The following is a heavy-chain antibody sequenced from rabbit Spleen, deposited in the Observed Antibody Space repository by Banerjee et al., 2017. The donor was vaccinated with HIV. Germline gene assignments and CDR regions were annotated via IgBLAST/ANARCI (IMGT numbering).Heavy chain of an antibody. CDR3: AGSLGDRFPGYDFLEL. Sequence: QEQLVESGGGLVQPGGSLKLSCKASGFDFSNYGVSWVRQAPGKGLEWIACIYTGSGRTYYASWAKGRFTISKTSSTTVTLQMTSLTVADTATYFCAGSLGDRFPGYDFLELWGPGTLVTVS. D-gene: IGHD7-1*01. V-gene: IGHV1S45*01. J-gene: IGHJ4*01. CDR2: IYTGSGRT. CDR1: GFDFSNYG.